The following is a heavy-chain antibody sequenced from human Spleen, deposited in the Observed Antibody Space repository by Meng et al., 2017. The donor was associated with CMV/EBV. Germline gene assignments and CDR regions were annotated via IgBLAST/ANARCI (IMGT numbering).Heavy chain of an antibody. CDR3: ASHSFPNYHYYSALDV. CDR1: GYTFTSYD. J-gene: IGHJ6*02. CDR2: INPSDASP. D-gene: IGHD2/OR15-2a*01. V-gene: IGHV1-46*01. Sequence: ASVKVSCKASGYTFTSYDINWVRQAPGQGLEWMGIINPSDASPSYGQKFQGRVTMARYTSTSTVYMELSSLRSEDTAVYYCASHSFPNYHYYSALDVWGQGTTVTVSS.